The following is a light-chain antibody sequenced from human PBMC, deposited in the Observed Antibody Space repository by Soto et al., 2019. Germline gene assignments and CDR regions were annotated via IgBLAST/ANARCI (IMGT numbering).Light chain of an antibody. J-gene: IGKJ2*01. CDR3: QQYGRSQGYV. CDR1: QSVSGTY. Sequence: EIVLTQSPGTLSLSPGERATLSCRASQSVSGTYLVWYQHKPGQAPRLLIYGASRRAAGIPDRFSGSGSGADFTLTISRLEPEDFAVYYCQQYGRSQGYVFGQGTKLEI. V-gene: IGKV3-20*01. CDR2: GAS.